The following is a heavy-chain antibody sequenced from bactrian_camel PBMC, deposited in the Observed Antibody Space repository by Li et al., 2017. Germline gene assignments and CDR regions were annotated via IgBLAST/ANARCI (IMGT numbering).Heavy chain of an antibody. CDR3: ATDRDVNVPPSLALDSGRYTY. CDR1: GLTVSTYC. V-gene: IGHV3S53*01. CDR2: ITAAGTS. J-gene: IGHJ4*01. D-gene: IGHD2*01. Sequence: HVQLVESGGGLVQPGGSLGLSCAGSGLTVSTYCMAWFRQTSAKEREVVSAITAAGTSNYADAVKGRFTISRDNAKNTMHLRMDSLKPEDTAMYYCATDRDVNVPPSLALDSGRYTYWGQG.